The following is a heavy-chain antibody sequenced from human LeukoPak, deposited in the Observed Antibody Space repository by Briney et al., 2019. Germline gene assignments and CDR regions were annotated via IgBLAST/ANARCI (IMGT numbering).Heavy chain of an antibody. D-gene: IGHD2-2*01. CDR1: GGSISSNNYY. Sequence: PSETLSLTCTVSGGSISSNNYYWGGMRQPPGKGLEGIGSIYYSGSTYYNPSLKSRVTISLDTSKNQFSLKVSSVTAADTAVYYRARTSSSSYGWFDPWGQGTLVTVSS. CDR2: IYYSGST. J-gene: IGHJ5*02. V-gene: IGHV4-39*01. CDR3: ARTSSSSYGWFDP.